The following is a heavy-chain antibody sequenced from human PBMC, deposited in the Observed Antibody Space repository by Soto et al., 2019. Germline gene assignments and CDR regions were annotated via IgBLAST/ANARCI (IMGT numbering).Heavy chain of an antibody. CDR3: ARDSPLYYDSSGYYRTWDY. CDR1: GYTFTSYG. V-gene: IGHV1-18*01. D-gene: IGHD3-22*01. Sequence: ASVKVSCKASGYTFTSYGISWVRQAPGQGLEWTGWISAYNGNTNYAQKLQGRVTMTTDTSTSTAYMELRSLRSDDTAVYYCARDSPLYYDSSGYYRTWDYWGQGTLVTVSS. J-gene: IGHJ4*02. CDR2: ISAYNGNT.